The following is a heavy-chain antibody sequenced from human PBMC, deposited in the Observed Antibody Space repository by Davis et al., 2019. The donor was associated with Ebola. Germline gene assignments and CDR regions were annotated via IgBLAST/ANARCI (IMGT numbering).Heavy chain of an antibody. CDR2: INPNDGRT. V-gene: IGHV1-46*01. CDR3: ARDQIVVVVAATSPYYYYGMDV. Sequence: ASVKVSCKASGYTFTNYYVHWVRQAPGQGLEWMGMINPNDGRTIYAQKFQGRVTMTRDTSTSTVYMELSSLRSEDTAVYYCARDQIVVVVAATSPYYYYGMDVWGKGTTVTVSS. D-gene: IGHD2-15*01. CDR1: GYTFTNYY. J-gene: IGHJ6*04.